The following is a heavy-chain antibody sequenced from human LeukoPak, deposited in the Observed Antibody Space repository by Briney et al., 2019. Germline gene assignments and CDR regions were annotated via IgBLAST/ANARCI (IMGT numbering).Heavy chain of an antibody. Sequence: GGSLRLSCAASGFTFSSYGMHWVRQAPGKGLEWVAVISYDGSNKYYADSVKGRFTISRDNSKNTLYLQMNSLRAEDTAVYYCAKDISGSGGWYSGGFDYWGQGTLVTVSS. CDR1: GFTFSSYG. CDR3: AKDISGSGGWYSGGFDY. J-gene: IGHJ4*02. V-gene: IGHV3-30*18. CDR2: ISYDGSNK. D-gene: IGHD6-19*01.